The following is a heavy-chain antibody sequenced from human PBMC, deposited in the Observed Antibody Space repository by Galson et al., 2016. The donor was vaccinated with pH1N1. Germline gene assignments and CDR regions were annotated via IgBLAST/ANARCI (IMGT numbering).Heavy chain of an antibody. CDR3: ARFDYDGKSDY. Sequence: SLRLSCAASGFTFTNYDMDWVRQAPGKGLEWISYISADGTAIYYSDSVRGRFTVSRDNAKDSLYLQMNSLRAEDTAVYYCARFDYDGKSDYWGQGTLVAVSS. J-gene: IGHJ4*02. D-gene: IGHD4-23*01. CDR1: GFTFTNYD. V-gene: IGHV3-48*03. CDR2: ISADGTAI.